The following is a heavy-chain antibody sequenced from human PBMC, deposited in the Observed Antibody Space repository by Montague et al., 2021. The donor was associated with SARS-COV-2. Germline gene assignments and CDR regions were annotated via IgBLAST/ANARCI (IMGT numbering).Heavy chain of an antibody. CDR1: GFSFSTSGEG. CDR2: IYWDDDK. J-gene: IGHJ5*02. Sequence: PALVKPTQTLTLTCTFSGFSFSTSGEGVGWIRQPPGKALEWLALIYWDDDKRYSPSLKSRLTITKDTSKNQVVLTMTNMDPVDTATYYCAHRRGPPDAPGWIDPWGQGTLVTVSS. D-gene: IGHD2-2*01. V-gene: IGHV2-5*02. CDR3: AHRRGPPDAPGWIDP.